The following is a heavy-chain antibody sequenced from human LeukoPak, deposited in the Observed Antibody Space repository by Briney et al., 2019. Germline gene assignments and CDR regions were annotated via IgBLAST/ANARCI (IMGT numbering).Heavy chain of an antibody. D-gene: IGHD6-13*01. CDR2: VYYSRST. V-gene: IGHV4-59*02. J-gene: IGHJ6*02. CDR1: GGSVNNYY. CDR3: ARLSRIASAGAYSYHALDV. Sequence: SETLSLTCTVFGGSVNNYYWTWIRQPPGKGLEWIGDVYYSRSTSFKPSLNSRLTISTDTSNNQVSLSLRSVTAADTAVYYCARLSRIASAGAYSYHALDVWGQGITVTVSS.